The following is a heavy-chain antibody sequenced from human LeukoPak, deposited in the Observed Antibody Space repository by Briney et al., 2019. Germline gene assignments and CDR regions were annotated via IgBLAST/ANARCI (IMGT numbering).Heavy chain of an antibody. V-gene: IGHV4-59*01. CDR3: ARDDYDILTGSHHGFDY. Sequence: PSETLSLTCTVSGGSISSYYWSWIRQPPGKGLEWIGYIYYSGSTNYNPSLKSRVTISVDTSKNQFSLKLSSVTAADTAVYYCARDDYDILTGSHHGFDYWGQGTTVTVS. CDR1: GGSISSYY. D-gene: IGHD3-9*01. CDR2: IYYSGST. J-gene: IGHJ4*02.